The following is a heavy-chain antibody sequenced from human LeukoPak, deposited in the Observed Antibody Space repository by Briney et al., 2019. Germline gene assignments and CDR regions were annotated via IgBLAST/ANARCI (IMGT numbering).Heavy chain of an antibody. Sequence: GGSLRLSCAASGFTFSSYSMNWVRQAPGKGLEWVSSISSSSSYIYYADSVKGRFTISRANAKNSLYLQMNSLRAEDTAVYYCARDRVDDILTGYVDYFDYWGQGTLVTVSS. J-gene: IGHJ4*02. CDR3: ARDRVDDILTGYVDYFDY. D-gene: IGHD3-9*01. V-gene: IGHV3-21*01. CDR2: ISSSSSYI. CDR1: GFTFSSYS.